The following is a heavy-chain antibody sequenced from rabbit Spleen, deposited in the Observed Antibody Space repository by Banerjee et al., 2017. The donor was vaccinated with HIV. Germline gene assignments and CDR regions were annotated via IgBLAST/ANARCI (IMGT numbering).Heavy chain of an antibody. CDR1: GIDFSGYYY. CDR3: ARDTATSFSTYGMDL. Sequence: QEQLVESGGGLVQPEGSLTLTCKASGIDFSGYYYMCWVRQAPGKGPEWIACIYVGSSGTTYYASWAKGRFTISKASSTTVTLQMTSLTAADTATYFCARDTATSFSTYGMDLWGPGTLVTVS. CDR2: IYVGSSGTT. V-gene: IGHV1S45*01. J-gene: IGHJ6*01. D-gene: IGHD1-1*01.